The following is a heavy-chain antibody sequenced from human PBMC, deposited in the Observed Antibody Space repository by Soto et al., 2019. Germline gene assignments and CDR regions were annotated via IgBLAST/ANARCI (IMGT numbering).Heavy chain of an antibody. V-gene: IGHV4-34*01. CDR2: INHSGST. CDR1: VGSFSVYY. J-gene: IGHJ5*02. Sequence: SETLSVTCAFYVGSFSVYYWSWIRQPPGKGLDWIGEINHSGSTNYNPSLKSRVTISVDTSKNQFSLKLRSVTAADTAVYYCARGLSDTAMQRRNWFDPWGQGTMVTVSS. D-gene: IGHD5-18*01. CDR3: ARGLSDTAMQRRNWFDP.